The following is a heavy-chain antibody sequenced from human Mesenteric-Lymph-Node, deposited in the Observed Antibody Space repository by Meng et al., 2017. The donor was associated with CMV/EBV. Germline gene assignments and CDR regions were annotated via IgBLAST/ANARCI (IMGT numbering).Heavy chain of an antibody. CDR2: IYYSGSN. CDR1: GGSISSANNY. J-gene: IGHJ4*02. D-gene: IGHD2-2*01. V-gene: IGHV4-39*07. CDR3: ARVPQGYCSSASCYHYFDY. Sequence: GSLRLSCTVSGGSISSANNYWGWIRQPPGKGLEWIGSIYYSGSNYYNPSLKSRVTISVDTSKNQFSLKLRSVTAADTAVYYCARVPQGYCSSASCYHYFDYWGQGTLVTVSS.